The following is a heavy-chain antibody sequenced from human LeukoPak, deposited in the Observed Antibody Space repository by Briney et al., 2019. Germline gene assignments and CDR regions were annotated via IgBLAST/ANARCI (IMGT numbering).Heavy chain of an antibody. J-gene: IGHJ4*02. CDR3: TKKKEGSWQQLGDY. D-gene: IGHD6-13*01. CDR2: ISYHGGNI. CDR1: GFTFSSYG. Sequence: GRSLRLSCAASGFTFSSYGMHGVRQAPGKGLEWVAVISYHGGNIYYADSVKGRFTISRDNSKNTLYLQMSSLRSEDTAVYYCTKKKEGSWQQLGDYWGQGTLVTVSS. V-gene: IGHV3-30*18.